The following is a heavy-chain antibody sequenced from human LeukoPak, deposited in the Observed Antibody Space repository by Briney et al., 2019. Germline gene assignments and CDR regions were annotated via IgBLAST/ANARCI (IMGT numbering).Heavy chain of an antibody. J-gene: IGHJ4*02. D-gene: IGHD3-10*01. V-gene: IGHV3-33*08. CDR2: TWYDGSNK. Sequence: GGSLRLSCAASGFTFTNYAMTWVRQAPGKGLEWVAVTWYDGSNKYYADSVKGRFTISRDNSKKTMYLQMNSLRAEDTAVYYCARFEGSQTLDYWGQGTLVTVSS. CDR1: GFTFTNYA. CDR3: ARFEGSQTLDY.